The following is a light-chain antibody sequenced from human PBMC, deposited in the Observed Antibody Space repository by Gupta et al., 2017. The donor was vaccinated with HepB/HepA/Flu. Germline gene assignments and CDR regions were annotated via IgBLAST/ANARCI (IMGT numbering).Light chain of an antibody. CDR2: LEGSGSY. CDR1: SGHSSYI. Sequence: QPVLTHSSSASASLVSSVKLTCTLSSGHSSYIIAWHQQQPGKAPRYLMTLEGSGSYNKGSGVPDRFSGASSGADRYITISNRQSEDEEDEYCENWDSNTRVFGGGTKLTVL. CDR3: ENWDSNTRV. V-gene: IGLV4-60*03. J-gene: IGLJ3*02.